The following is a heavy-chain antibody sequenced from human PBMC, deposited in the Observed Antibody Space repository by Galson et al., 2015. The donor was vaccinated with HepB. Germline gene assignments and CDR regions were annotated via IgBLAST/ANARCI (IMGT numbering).Heavy chain of an antibody. V-gene: IGHV3-30*02. CDR2: IRYDGSNK. D-gene: IGHD1-26*01. CDR1: GFTFSSYG. CDR3: ARQWELLRTFDY. Sequence: SLRLSCAASGFTFSSYGMHWVRQAPGKGLEWVAFIRYDGSNKYYADSVKGRFTISRDNSKNTLYLQMNSLRAEDTAVYYCARQWELLRTFDYWGQGTLVTVSS. J-gene: IGHJ4*02.